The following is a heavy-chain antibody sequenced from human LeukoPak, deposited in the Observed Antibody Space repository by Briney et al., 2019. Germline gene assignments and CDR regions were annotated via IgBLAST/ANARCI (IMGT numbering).Heavy chain of an antibody. Sequence: PSETLSLTCTVSGGSIRSTTYYWGWIRQPPGKGLEWIGSIYYSGNTYHSPSLMSRVTISVDTSKNQFSLNLSSVTAADTAVYYCARLQRWLQWGTGFDYWGQGTLVTVSS. D-gene: IGHD5-24*01. V-gene: IGHV4-39*07. J-gene: IGHJ4*02. CDR2: IYYSGNT. CDR3: ARLQRWLQWGTGFDY. CDR1: GGSIRSTTYY.